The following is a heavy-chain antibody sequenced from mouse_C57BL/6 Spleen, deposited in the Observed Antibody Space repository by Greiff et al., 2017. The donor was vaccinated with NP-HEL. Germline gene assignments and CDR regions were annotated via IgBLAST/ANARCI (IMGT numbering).Heavy chain of an antibody. V-gene: IGHV1-82*01. J-gene: IGHJ3*01. CDR2: IYPGDGDT. D-gene: IGHD4-1*01. CDR1: GYAFSSSW. CDR3: AREKTGRGFAY. Sequence: QVQLQQSGPELVKPGASVKISCKASGYAFSSSWMNWVKQRPGKGLEWIGRIYPGDGDTNYNGKVKGKATLTADKSSSTAYMQRSSLTSEDSAVYFCAREKTGRGFAYWGQGTLVTVSA.